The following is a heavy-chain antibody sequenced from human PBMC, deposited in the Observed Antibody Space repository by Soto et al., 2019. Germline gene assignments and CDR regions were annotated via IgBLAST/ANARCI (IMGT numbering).Heavy chain of an antibody. CDR3: AKDIGSRWNDY. Sequence: EVQLLESGGGLVQPWGSLRLSCAASGFTFSSYAMSWVRQAPGKGLEWVSAISGSGGSTYYADSVKGRFTISRDNSKNTLHLKMNSLRAEDTAVYYCAKDIGSRWNDYWGQGTLVTVSS. CDR1: GFTFSSYA. D-gene: IGHD6-19*01. J-gene: IGHJ4*02. CDR2: ISGSGGST. V-gene: IGHV3-23*01.